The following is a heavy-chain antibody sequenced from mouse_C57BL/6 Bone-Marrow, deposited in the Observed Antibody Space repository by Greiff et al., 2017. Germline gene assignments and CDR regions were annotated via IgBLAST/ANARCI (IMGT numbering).Heavy chain of an antibody. Sequence: QVQLKQSGPGLVQPSQSLSITCTVSGFSLTSYGVHWVRQSPGKGLEWLGVIWRGGSTDYNAAFMSRLSITKDNSKSQVFFKMNSLQADDTAIYYCAKKGFYYGSRWYFDVWGTGTTVTVSS. J-gene: IGHJ1*03. CDR1: GFSLTSYG. CDR2: IWRGGST. D-gene: IGHD1-1*01. V-gene: IGHV2-5*01. CDR3: AKKGFYYGSRWYFDV.